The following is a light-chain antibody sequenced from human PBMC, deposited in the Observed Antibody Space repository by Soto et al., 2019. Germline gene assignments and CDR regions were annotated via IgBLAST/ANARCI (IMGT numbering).Light chain of an antibody. Sequence: IQMTQSPSSLSASTGDRVTITCRASQDVSGYVAWYQQKPGKPPRLLIYAASTLQTGVPSRFSGSGSGTDFTLTITCLQSEDYATYYCQQYSSHATFGQGTKVDIK. V-gene: IGKV1-8*01. CDR1: QDVSGY. CDR3: QQYSSHAT. J-gene: IGKJ1*01. CDR2: AAS.